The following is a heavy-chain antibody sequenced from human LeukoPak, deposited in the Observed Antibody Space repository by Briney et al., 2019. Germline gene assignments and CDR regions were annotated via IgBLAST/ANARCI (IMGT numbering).Heavy chain of an antibody. V-gene: IGHV1-8*01. CDR3: ARVDFDWLSRSYYFDY. D-gene: IGHD3-9*01. CDR1: GYTFTSYD. CDR2: MNPNSGNT. Sequence: GASVKVSCKASGYTFTSYDINWVRQATGQGLEWMGWMNPNSGNTGYAHKFQGRVTMTRNTSISTAYMELSSLRSEDTAVYYCARVDFDWLSRSYYFDYWGQGTLVTVSS. J-gene: IGHJ4*02.